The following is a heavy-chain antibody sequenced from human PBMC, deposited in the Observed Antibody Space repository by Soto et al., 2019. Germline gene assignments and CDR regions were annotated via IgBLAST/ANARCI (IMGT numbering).Heavy chain of an antibody. J-gene: IGHJ6*03. Sequence: GGSLRLSCAASGFTFSSYGMHWVRQAPGKGLEWVAVISYDGSNKYYADSVKGRFTISRDNSKNTLYLQMNSLRAEDTAVYYCAKDGGWLDANQYYYYYYMDVWGKGTTVTVSS. CDR1: GFTFSSYG. CDR2: ISYDGSNK. D-gene: IGHD6-19*01. CDR3: AKDGGWLDANQYYYYYYMDV. V-gene: IGHV3-30*18.